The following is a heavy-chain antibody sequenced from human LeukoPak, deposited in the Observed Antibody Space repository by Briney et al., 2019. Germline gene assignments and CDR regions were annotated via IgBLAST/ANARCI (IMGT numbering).Heavy chain of an antibody. CDR1: GFTFSSYA. V-gene: IGHV3-30-3*02. Sequence: GGSLRLSCAASGFTFSSYAMHWVRQAPGKGLEWVAVISYDGSNKYYADSVKGRFTISRDNSKNTLYLQMNSLRAEDTAVYYCAKKRRFGELSTDYWGQGTLVTVSS. CDR3: AKKRRFGELSTDY. CDR2: ISYDGSNK. D-gene: IGHD3-10*01. J-gene: IGHJ4*02.